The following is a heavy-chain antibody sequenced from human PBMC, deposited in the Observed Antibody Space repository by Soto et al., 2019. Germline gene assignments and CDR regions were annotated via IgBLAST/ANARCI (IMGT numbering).Heavy chain of an antibody. CDR3: AKDILLAIITMIVVAKRGDAVDI. CDR1: GFTFSSYA. J-gene: IGHJ3*02. V-gene: IGHV3-23*01. D-gene: IGHD3-22*01. CDR2: ISGSGGST. Sequence: GGSLRLSCAASGFTFSSYAMSWVRQAPGKGLEWVSAISGSGGSTYYADSVKGRFTISRDNSKNTLYLQMNSLRAEDTAVYYCAKDILLAIITMIVVAKRGDAVDIWGQGTMVTVSS.